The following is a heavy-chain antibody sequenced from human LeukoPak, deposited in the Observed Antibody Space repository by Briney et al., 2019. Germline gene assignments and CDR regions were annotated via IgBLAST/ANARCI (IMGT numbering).Heavy chain of an antibody. J-gene: IGHJ3*02. D-gene: IGHD2-2*01. V-gene: IGHV4-59*01. CDR1: GGSISSSY. CDR2: IHYSGNT. Sequence: SETLSLTCTVSGGSISSSYWSWIRQPPEKGLEWIGYIHYSGNTNYNPSLKSRVTISVDTSKNQFSLKLSSVTAADTAVYYCARDVRYHFDAFDIWGQGTMVTVSS. CDR3: ARDVRYHFDAFDI.